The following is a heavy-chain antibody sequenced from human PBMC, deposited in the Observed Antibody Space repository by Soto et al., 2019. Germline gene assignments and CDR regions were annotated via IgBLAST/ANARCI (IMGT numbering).Heavy chain of an antibody. D-gene: IGHD1-20*01. V-gene: IGHV1-69*08. J-gene: IGHJ6*03. CDR1: GDTFSSYT. CDR2: IIPILDIA. CDR3: ARDDPRITGAIEGYYYYYMVV. Sequence: QVQLVQSGAEVKKPGSSVKVSCKASGDTFSSYTISWVRQAPGQGLEWMGRIIPILDIANYAQNFQGRVTITADKSTSTAYMELSSLRSEDTAVYYCARDDPRITGAIEGYYYYYMVVWGKGTTVTVSS.